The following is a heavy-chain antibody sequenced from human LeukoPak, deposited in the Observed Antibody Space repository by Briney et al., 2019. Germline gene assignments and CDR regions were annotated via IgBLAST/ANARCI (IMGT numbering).Heavy chain of an antibody. V-gene: IGHV4-59*01. CDR1: GDSISTYY. CDR2: IYYTGST. J-gene: IGHJ2*01. CDR3: ARLGSWCFDL. D-gene: IGHD2-15*01. Sequence: SETLSLTCTVSGDSISTYYWSWLRQPPGKGLEWIGYIYYTGSTNYNPSLKSRVTISVDTSRNQFSLKLSSVTAADTAVYFCARLGSWCFDLWGRGTLVTVSS.